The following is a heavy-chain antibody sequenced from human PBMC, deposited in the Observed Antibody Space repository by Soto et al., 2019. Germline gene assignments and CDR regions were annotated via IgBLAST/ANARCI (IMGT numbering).Heavy chain of an antibody. CDR3: ARVSGHNTGYYSVYFMDV. CDR1: GGSISSGDYY. CDR2: IYYTGST. Sequence: SETLSLTCNVSGGSISSGDYYWTWIRQSPGKGLEWIGYIYYTGSTFYSPSPKSRVTISLDTSENHFSLDMNSVTAADTAVYFCARVSGHNTGYYSVYFMDVWGQGTTVTVSS. V-gene: IGHV4-30-4*01. D-gene: IGHD5-18*01. J-gene: IGHJ6*02.